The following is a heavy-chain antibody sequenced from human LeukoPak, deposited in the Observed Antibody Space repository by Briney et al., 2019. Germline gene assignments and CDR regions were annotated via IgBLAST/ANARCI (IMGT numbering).Heavy chain of an antibody. Sequence: GGSLRLSCAASGFTFSSYWMSWVRQAPGKGLVWVSRINSDGSSTSYADSVKGRFTISRDNAKNTLYLQMNSLRAEDTAVYYCAREGGLVYYYYYYGMDVWGQGTTVTVSS. J-gene: IGHJ6*02. V-gene: IGHV3-74*01. D-gene: IGHD6-6*01. CDR1: GFTFSSYW. CDR2: INSDGSST. CDR3: AREGGLVYYYYYYGMDV.